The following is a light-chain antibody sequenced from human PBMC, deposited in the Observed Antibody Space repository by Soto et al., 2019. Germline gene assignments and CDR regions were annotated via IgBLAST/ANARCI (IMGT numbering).Light chain of an antibody. CDR3: QQRSNWIT. J-gene: IGKJ5*01. Sequence: EIVFTQSPGTLSLSPGERSTLSWRASQSVSSNYLAWYQQKPGQAPKVLIYRASIRAAGIQDRFSGSGSATDFTLTISSLEPEDFAVYYCQQRSNWITVGQGTRLEIK. V-gene: IGKV3D-20*02. CDR2: RAS. CDR1: QSVSSNY.